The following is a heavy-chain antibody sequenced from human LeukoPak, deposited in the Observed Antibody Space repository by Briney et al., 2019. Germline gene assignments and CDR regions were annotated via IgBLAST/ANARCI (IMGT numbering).Heavy chain of an antibody. V-gene: IGHV3-20*04. Sequence: GESLRLSCAASGFTFNNYGMSWVRHAPGKGLEWVSGINWNAVRVGYADSVKGRFTISRDNAKNSLYMLMNSLRAEDTAFYYCARLRNYDSSGYYFEIDYWGQGTLVTVSS. CDR2: INWNAVRV. J-gene: IGHJ4*02. D-gene: IGHD3-22*01. CDR3: ARLRNYDSSGYYFEIDY. CDR1: GFTFNNYG.